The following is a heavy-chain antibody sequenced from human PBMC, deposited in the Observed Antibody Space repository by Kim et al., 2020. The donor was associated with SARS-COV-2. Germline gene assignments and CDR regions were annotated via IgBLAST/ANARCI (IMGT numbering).Heavy chain of an antibody. Sequence: GGSLRLSCAASAFTFNNAWMNWVRQAPGKGLEWIGRIKSKADGGTTDYAAPVKGRFTISRDDSKNTLYLQMNSLKTEDTDVYYCTTQAGGGAFDIWGQGTMVTVSS. V-gene: IGHV3-15*01. D-gene: IGHD3-10*01. CDR1: AFTFNNAW. CDR2: IKSKADGGTT. CDR3: TTQAGGGAFDI. J-gene: IGHJ3*02.